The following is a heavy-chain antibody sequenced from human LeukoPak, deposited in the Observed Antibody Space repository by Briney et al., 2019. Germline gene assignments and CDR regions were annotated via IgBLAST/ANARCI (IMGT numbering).Heavy chain of an antibody. CDR1: GFTFDDYA. D-gene: IGHD3-22*01. J-gene: IGHJ4*02. CDR3: AKDQAPNYYDSSGYWPFDY. V-gene: IGHV3-23*01. CDR2: ISGSGGST. Sequence: GGSLRLSCAASGFTFDDYAMSWVRQAPGKGLEWVSAISGSGGSTYYADSVKGRFTISRDNSKNTLYLQMNSLRAEDTAVYYCAKDQAPNYYDSSGYWPFDYWGQGTLVTVSS.